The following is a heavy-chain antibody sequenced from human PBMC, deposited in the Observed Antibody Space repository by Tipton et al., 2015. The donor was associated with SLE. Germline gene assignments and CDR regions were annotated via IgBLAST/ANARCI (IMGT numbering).Heavy chain of an antibody. D-gene: IGHD3-22*01. CDR2: IYYSGST. CDR3: AREEANYYDSSHAFDI. CDR1: GGSISSSSYY. J-gene: IGHJ3*02. Sequence: TLSLTCTVSGGSISSSSYYWSWIRQPPGKGLEWIGYIYYSGSTNYNPSLKSRVTISVDTSKSQFSLKLSSVTAADTAVYYCAREEANYYDSSHAFDIWGQGTLVTVSS. V-gene: IGHV4-61*01.